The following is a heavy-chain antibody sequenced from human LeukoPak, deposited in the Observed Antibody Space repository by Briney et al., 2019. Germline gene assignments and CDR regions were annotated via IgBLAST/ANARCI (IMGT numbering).Heavy chain of an antibody. Sequence: GGSLILSCAASGFTVSSNYMSWVRQAPGKGLEWVSVIYSGGSTYYADSVKGRFTISRDNSKNTLYLQMNSLRAEDTAVYYCARGGQWLTYFDYWGQGTLVTVSS. J-gene: IGHJ4*02. CDR1: GFTVSSNY. CDR2: IYSGGST. D-gene: IGHD6-19*01. V-gene: IGHV3-53*01. CDR3: ARGGQWLTYFDY.